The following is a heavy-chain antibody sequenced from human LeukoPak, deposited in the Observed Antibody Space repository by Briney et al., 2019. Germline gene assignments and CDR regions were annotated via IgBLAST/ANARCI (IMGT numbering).Heavy chain of an antibody. J-gene: IGHJ4*02. Sequence: TSETLSLTCAVHGGSFSGYHWNWIRQSPGKGLEWIGKINDRGHTNYNPSLESRVTISVDTSKKQFSLKLNSVTAADTAVYYCARDPTTVVTTPYYFDFWGQGTLVTVSS. CDR2: INDRGHT. CDR1: GGSFSGYH. D-gene: IGHD4-23*01. CDR3: ARDPTTVVTTPYYFDF. V-gene: IGHV4-34*01.